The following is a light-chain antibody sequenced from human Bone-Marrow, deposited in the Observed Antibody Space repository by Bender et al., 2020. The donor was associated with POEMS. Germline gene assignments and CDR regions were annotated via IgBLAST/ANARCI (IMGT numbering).Light chain of an antibody. J-gene: IGLJ2*01. CDR2: EDT. CDR3: YSTDTSGYHRGF. Sequence: SYELTQPPSVSVSPGQTARITCSGDALPKKYAYWYQQKSGQAPVLVIYEDTKRPSGIPQRFSGSSSGTMATLTIRGAQVEDEADYYCYSTDTSGYHRGFFGGGAKLTVL. V-gene: IGLV3-10*01. CDR1: ALPKKY.